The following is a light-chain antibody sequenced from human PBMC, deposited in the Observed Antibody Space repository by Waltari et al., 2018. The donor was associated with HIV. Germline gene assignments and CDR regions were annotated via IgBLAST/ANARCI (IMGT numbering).Light chain of an antibody. CDR2: DVS. J-gene: IGLJ1*01. V-gene: IGLV2-23*02. CDR1: SSDIGAYHY. CDR3: CSYAGSSTGV. Sequence: QSALTQPASVSGSAGQSITISCPGGSSDIGAYHYVSWFQQHTGKAPKLRIYDVSTRPAGVSDRFSGSKSGNTAYLTISGLQTEDEADYHCCSYAGSSTGVFGTGTKVTVL.